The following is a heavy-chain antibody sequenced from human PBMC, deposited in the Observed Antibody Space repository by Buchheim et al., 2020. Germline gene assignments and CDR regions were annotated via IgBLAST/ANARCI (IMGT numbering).Heavy chain of an antibody. Sequence: QVQLVESGGGVVQPGRSLRLSCAASGFTFSSYAMHWVRQAPGKGLEWVAVISYDGSNKYYADSVKGRFTISRDNSKNTLYLQMNSLRAEDTAVYYCARPIVLMVFYYGMDVWGQGTT. V-gene: IGHV3-30-3*01. D-gene: IGHD2-8*01. J-gene: IGHJ6*02. CDR3: ARPIVLMVFYYGMDV. CDR2: ISYDGSNK. CDR1: GFTFSSYA.